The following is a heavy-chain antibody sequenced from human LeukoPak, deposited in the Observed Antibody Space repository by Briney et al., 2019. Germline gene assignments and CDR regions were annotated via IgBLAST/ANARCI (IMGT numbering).Heavy chain of an antibody. D-gene: IGHD2-8*01. Sequence: GASVKVSCKASGGTFSSYAISWVRQAPGQRLEWMGWINAGNGNTKYSQKFQGRVTITRDTSASTAYMELSSLRSEDTAVYYCARFSRFNGVYYWGQGTLVTVSS. J-gene: IGHJ4*02. CDR1: GGTFSSYA. CDR3: ARFSRFNGVYY. V-gene: IGHV1-3*01. CDR2: INAGNGNT.